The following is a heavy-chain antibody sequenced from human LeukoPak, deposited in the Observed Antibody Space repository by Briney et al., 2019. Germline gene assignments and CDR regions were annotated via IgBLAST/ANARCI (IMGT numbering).Heavy chain of an antibody. Sequence: GGSLRLSCAASGFTFSSYAMSWVRQAPGKGLEWVSAINGNSGSTYYADTVKGRFTISRDNSKNTLYLKMNSLRAEDTAVYYCAKERLLPSYFDYWGQGTLVTVSS. CDR1: GFTFSSYA. V-gene: IGHV3-23*01. J-gene: IGHJ4*02. CDR3: AKERLLPSYFDY. CDR2: INGNSGST. D-gene: IGHD2-15*01.